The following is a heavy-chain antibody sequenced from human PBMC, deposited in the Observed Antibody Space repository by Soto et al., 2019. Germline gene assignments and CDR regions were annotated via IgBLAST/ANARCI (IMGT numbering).Heavy chain of an antibody. J-gene: IGHJ6*02. D-gene: IGHD2-15*01. CDR2: IWYDGSNK. Sequence: GGSLRLSCAASGFTFSSYGMHWVRQAPGKGLEWVAVIWYDGSNKYYADSVKGRFTISRDNSKNTLYLQMNSLRAEDTAVYYCAREKFCGSCPLGYYYYGMDVWGQGTTVTVSS. CDR1: GFTFSSYG. CDR3: AREKFCGSCPLGYYYYGMDV. V-gene: IGHV3-33*01.